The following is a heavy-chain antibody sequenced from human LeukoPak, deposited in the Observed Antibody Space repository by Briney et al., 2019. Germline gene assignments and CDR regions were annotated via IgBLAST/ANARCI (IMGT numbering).Heavy chain of an antibody. Sequence: GVSLKISCKGSGYSFTSYWIGWVRQMPGRGLEWMGIIFPADSDTRYSPSFQGQVTISADKSISTAYLQWSSLKASDTAMYYCARQGPFGIAAAGTHSDYWGQGTLVTVSS. V-gene: IGHV5-51*01. CDR1: GYSFTSYW. D-gene: IGHD6-13*01. J-gene: IGHJ4*02. CDR3: ARQGPFGIAAAGTHSDY. CDR2: IFPADSDT.